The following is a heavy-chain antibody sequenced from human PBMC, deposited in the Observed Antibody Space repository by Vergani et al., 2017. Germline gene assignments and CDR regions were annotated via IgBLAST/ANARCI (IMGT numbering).Heavy chain of an antibody. Sequence: VQLLESGGGLVKPGGSLRLSCAASRFDFSDYYMSWIRQAPGKGLEWISYISNSGNTINYADSVKGRVIVSRDNAKKSLYLQMNSLRVEDTAVYYCASGSSGFFTLTSPNWFDPWGQGTLVTVS. J-gene: IGHJ5*02. CDR1: RFDFSDYY. CDR3: ASGSSGFFTLTSPNWFDP. CDR2: ISNSGNTI. D-gene: IGHD3-3*01. V-gene: IGHV3-11*04.